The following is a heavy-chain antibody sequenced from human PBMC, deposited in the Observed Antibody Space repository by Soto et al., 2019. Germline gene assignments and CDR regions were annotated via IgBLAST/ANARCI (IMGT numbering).Heavy chain of an antibody. V-gene: IGHV3-48*03. CDR1: GFTFSSYE. Sequence: GSLRLSCAASGFTFSSYEMNWVRQAPGKGLEWVSYISSSGSTIYYADSVKGRFTISRDNAKNSLYLQMNSLRAEDTAVYYCARDGIAHRSRIREAVDYWGQGTLVTVSS. D-gene: IGHD3-16*02. J-gene: IGHJ4*02. CDR2: ISSSGSTI. CDR3: ARDGIAHRSRIREAVDY.